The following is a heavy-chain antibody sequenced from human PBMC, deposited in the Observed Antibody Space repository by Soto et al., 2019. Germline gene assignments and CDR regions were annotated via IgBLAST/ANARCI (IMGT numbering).Heavy chain of an antibody. CDR3: AKDAVYGDGLWLAGN. CDR2: MTGSGGDI. V-gene: IGHV3-23*01. CDR1: GFSVSRYA. Sequence: GVLRLSCAASGFSVSRYAMMWVRQPPGKGQEWVAGMTGSGGDIRYADPVKGRFTISKDNSKNTLYLQMNSLRAEDTAIYYCAKDAVYGDGLWLAGNWGQGTLVTVSS. D-gene: IGHD2-21*02. J-gene: IGHJ4*02.